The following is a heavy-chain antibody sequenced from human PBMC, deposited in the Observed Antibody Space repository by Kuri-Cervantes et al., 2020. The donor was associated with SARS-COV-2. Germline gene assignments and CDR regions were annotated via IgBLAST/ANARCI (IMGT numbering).Heavy chain of an antibody. CDR2: INPSGGST. J-gene: IGHJ3*02. D-gene: IGHD3-10*01. Sequence: ASVKVSCKASGYTFTSYYMHWVRQAPGQGREWMGLINPSGGSTIYAQKSQGRVTMTRDTATSKVYMELSSLRSEDTAVYYCASAFGWADAFDIWGQGTMVTVSS. V-gene: IGHV1-46*01. CDR3: ASAFGWADAFDI. CDR1: GYTFTSYY.